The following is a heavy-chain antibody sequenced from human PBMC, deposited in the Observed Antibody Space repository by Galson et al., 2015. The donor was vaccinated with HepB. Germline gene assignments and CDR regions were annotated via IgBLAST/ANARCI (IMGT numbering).Heavy chain of an antibody. CDR2: IYYSGNT. CDR1: GVSISNNNFS. V-gene: IGHV4-39*01. CDR3: ARLGFLGFFDSLPTWFDP. D-gene: IGHD3-3*01. J-gene: IGHJ5*02. Sequence: SETLSLTCTVSGVSISNNNFSWGWIRQPPGKGLECIGNIYYSGNTYYNPSLKRRVTMSVDTSKNQFSLRLTSVTAADTAVYYCARLGFLGFFDSLPTWFDPWGQGTLVTVSS.